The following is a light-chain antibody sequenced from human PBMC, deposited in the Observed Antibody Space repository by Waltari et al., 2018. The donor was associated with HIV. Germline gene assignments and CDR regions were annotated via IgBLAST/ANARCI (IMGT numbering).Light chain of an antibody. CDR2: KDS. CDR1: ALPKKY. CDR3: QSADSSGTVI. Sequence: VSVSPGQTARITCSGDALPKKYAYWYQQKPGQAPVLVIYKDSERPSGIPERFSGSSSGTTVTLTISGVQAEDEADYYCQSADSSGTVIFGGGTKLTVL. V-gene: IGLV3-25*03. J-gene: IGLJ2*01.